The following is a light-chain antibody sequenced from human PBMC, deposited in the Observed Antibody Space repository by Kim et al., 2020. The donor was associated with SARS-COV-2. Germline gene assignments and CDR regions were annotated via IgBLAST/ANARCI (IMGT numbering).Light chain of an antibody. Sequence: GKTVTLSCTRSSGSIASNYVTWYQQRPGSSPATVIYEDNQRPSGVPDRFSGSIDSSSNSASLTISGLKTEDEADYYCQSYDSSNQVFGGGTQLTVL. CDR2: EDN. V-gene: IGLV6-57*01. CDR3: QSYDSSNQV. CDR1: SGSIASNY. J-gene: IGLJ3*02.